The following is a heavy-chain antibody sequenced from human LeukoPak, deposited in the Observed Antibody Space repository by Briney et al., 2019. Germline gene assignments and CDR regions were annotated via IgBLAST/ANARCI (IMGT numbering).Heavy chain of an antibody. Sequence: GASVKVSCKSSGYTFTGYYMHWVRQAPGHGLEWMGWINPNSGGTNYAQKFQGWVTMTRDTSISTAYMELSRLRSDDTAVYYCARDLGAAAVYGMDVWGKGTTVTVSS. V-gene: IGHV1-2*04. CDR1: GYTFTGYY. D-gene: IGHD6-13*01. CDR3: ARDLGAAAVYGMDV. J-gene: IGHJ6*04. CDR2: INPNSGGT.